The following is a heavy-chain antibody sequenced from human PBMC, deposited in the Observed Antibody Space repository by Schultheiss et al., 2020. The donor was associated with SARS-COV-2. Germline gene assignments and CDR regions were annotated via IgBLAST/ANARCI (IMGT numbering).Heavy chain of an antibody. V-gene: IGHV4-39*01. CDR2: IYYSGST. J-gene: IGHJ5*02. CDR3: ARLGPSSPWFDH. D-gene: IGHD2-2*01. CDR1: GFTFSSYD. Sequence: GSLRLSCAASGFTFSSYDMDWVRQAPGKGLEWIGSIYYSGSTYFNPSLKSRVTISVDTSKNQFSLKLTSVTAADTAMYYCARLGPSSPWFDHWGQGTQVTVSS.